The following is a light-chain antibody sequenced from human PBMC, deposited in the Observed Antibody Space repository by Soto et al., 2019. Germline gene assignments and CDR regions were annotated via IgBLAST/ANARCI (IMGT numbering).Light chain of an antibody. Sequence: DIHMTQSPSSLSASIGDRVTISCQASQDINNYLNWYQQKPGKAPKVLIFDASNLESGVPSLFSGSGAGTEFTLTISSLQPDDFATYYCQQYNAYSAWTFGQGTKVDIK. CDR1: QDINNY. J-gene: IGKJ1*01. CDR3: QQYNAYSAWT. CDR2: DAS. V-gene: IGKV1-5*01.